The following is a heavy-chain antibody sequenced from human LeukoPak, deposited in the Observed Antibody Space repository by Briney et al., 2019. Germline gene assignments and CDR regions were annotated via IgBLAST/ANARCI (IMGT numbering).Heavy chain of an antibody. V-gene: IGHV1-18*01. CDR3: ARDLISVAAAGTHHPPHY. CDR2: ISAYNGNT. CDR1: GYTFTSYG. Sequence: ASVNVSCKASGYTFTSYGISWVRQAPGQGLEWMGWISAYNGNTNYAQKLQGRVTMTTDTSTSTAYMELRSLRSDDTAVYYCARDLISVAAAGTHHPPHYWGQGTLVTVSS. J-gene: IGHJ4*02. D-gene: IGHD6-13*01.